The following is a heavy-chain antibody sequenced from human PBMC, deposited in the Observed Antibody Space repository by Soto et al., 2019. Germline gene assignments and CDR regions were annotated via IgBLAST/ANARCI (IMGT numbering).Heavy chain of an antibody. CDR1: GFTFSDYY. D-gene: IGHD3-3*01. Sequence: PGGSLRLSCAASGFTFSDYYMSWIRQAPGKGLEWVSYISSSGSTRYYADSMKGRFTISRDNAKNSLYLQMNSLRAEDTAVYYCARDKDYDFWSGYDYYFDYWGQGTLVTVSS. CDR2: ISSSGSTR. J-gene: IGHJ4*02. V-gene: IGHV3-11*01. CDR3: ARDKDYDFWSGYDYYFDY.